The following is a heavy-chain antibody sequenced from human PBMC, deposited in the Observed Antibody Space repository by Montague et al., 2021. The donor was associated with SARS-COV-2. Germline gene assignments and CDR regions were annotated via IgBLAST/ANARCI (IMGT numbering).Heavy chain of an antibody. J-gene: IGHJ1*01. D-gene: IGHD3-22*01. Sequence: SETLSLTCTVSGDSIGSSSYYWGWIRQPPGKGLEWIGSIYHDGNTYYNPSLKTRVSLSIDERKNQFSLKFYSVTVADTAVYSGARGPKMGGSGYYYNWGQGILVTVSS. CDR1: GDSIGSSSYY. CDR3: ARGPKMGGSGYYYN. V-gene: IGHV4-39*01. CDR2: IYHDGNT.